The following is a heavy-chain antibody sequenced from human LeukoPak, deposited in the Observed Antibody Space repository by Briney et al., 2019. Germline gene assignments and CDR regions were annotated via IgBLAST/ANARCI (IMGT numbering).Heavy chain of an antibody. Sequence: GSLRLSCAASGFTFSSYGMHWVRQAPGKGLEWVAVISYDGSNKYYADSVKGRFTISRDNSKNTLYLQMNSLRAEDTAVYYCAKAEYYDFWSGLDYWGQGTLVTVSS. CDR1: GFTFSSYG. CDR2: ISYDGSNK. J-gene: IGHJ4*02. CDR3: AKAEYYDFWSGLDY. D-gene: IGHD3-3*01. V-gene: IGHV3-30*18.